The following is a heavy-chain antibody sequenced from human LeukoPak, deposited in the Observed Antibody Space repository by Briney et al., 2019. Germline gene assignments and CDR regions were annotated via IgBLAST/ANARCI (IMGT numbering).Heavy chain of an antibody. CDR1: GFTFSSYE. J-gene: IGHJ4*02. V-gene: IGHV3-48*03. CDR2: ISSSGSTI. Sequence: GGSLRLSCAASGFTFSSYEMNWVRQAPGEGLEWVSYISSSGSTIYYADSVKGRFTISRDNAKNSLYLQMNSLRAEDTAVYYCASAPPSYSSSFIPDYWGQGTLVTVSS. D-gene: IGHD6-13*01. CDR3: ASAPPSYSSSFIPDY.